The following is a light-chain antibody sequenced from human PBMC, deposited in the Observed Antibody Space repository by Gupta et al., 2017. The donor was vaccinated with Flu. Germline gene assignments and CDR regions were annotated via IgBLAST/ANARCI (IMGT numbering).Light chain of an antibody. V-gene: IGKV3-15*01. CDR2: DAS. CDR3: QQDNSWTFT. Sequence: EKVMTPFPATLSVSPGESATLSCRASHSVRNDLAWYQQKPGQAPRLLIYDASTRATGIPARFSGSGSGTEFTLTISGLQSEDLAVYYCQQDNSWTFTFGHGTKVDIK. J-gene: IGKJ3*01. CDR1: HSVRND.